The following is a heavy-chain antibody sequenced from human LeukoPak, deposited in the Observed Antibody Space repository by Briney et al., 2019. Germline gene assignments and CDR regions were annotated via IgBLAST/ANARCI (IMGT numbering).Heavy chain of an antibody. D-gene: IGHD2-2*01. CDR1: GGTFSSYA. V-gene: IGHV1-69*13. J-gene: IGHJ5*02. CDR3: AREAEDIVVVPAAMPPRT. Sequence: ASVKVSCKASGGTFSSYAISWVRQAPGQRLEWMGGIIPIFGTANYAQKFQGRVTITADESTSTAYMELSSLRSEDTAVYYCAREAEDIVVVPAAMPPRTWGQGTLVTVSS. CDR2: IIPIFGTA.